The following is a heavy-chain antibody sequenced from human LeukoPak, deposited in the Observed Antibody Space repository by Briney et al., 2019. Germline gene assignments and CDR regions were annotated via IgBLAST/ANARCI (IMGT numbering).Heavy chain of an antibody. J-gene: IGHJ4*02. CDR1: GFTLSYYW. V-gene: IGHV3-7*04. Sequence: AGGSLRLSCAASGFTLSYYWMTWVRRARGKGLEWVANIMQDGSEKYYVDSVKGRFTISRDNAKNSLYLQMNSLRAEDTAVYYCARHSAGYTTFFDYWGQGTLVTVSS. CDR2: IMQDGSEK. CDR3: ARHSAGYTTFFDY. D-gene: IGHD5-24*01.